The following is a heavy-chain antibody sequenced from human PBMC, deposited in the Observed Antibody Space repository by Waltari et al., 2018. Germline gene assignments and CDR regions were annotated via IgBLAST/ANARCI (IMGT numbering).Heavy chain of an antibody. CDR1: GYTFTGYY. V-gene: IGHV1-2*02. CDR2: INPNSGGT. D-gene: IGHD6-6*01. CDR3: ARVALLGSSDHELDY. Sequence: QVQLVQSGAEVKKPGASVKVSCKASGYTFTGYYMHWVRQAPGQGLEWMGWINPNSGGTNYAQKFQGRVTMTRDTSISTAYMELSRLRSDDTAVYYCARVALLGSSDHELDYWGQGTLVTVSS. J-gene: IGHJ4*02.